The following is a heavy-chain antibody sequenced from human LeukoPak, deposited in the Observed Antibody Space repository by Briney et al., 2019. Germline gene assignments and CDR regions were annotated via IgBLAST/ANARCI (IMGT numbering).Heavy chain of an antibody. CDR3: AREWSLFGVGVFMDV. D-gene: IGHD3-3*01. CDR1: GYSFITYG. J-gene: IGHJ6*03. Sequence: ASVKVSCKASGYSFITYGISWVRQAPGQGLEWMGWISAHNNNTNYAQKFQGRVTMTTDTSTSTAYMEMRSLRSDDTAAYYCAREWSLFGVGVFMDVWGTGTTVTVSS. CDR2: ISAHNNNT. V-gene: IGHV1-18*01.